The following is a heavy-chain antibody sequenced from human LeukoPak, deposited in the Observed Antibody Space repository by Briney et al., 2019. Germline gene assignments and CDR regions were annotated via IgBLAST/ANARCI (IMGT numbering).Heavy chain of an antibody. J-gene: IGHJ1*01. Sequence: GGSLRLSCAASGHTFSSYGMSWVRQAPGKRLEWVSAISGSTDTTYYADSVKGRFTISRDNSKNTLYLQMNSLRAEDTAVYYCAKDGYNFGHSWGQGTLVTVSS. CDR2: ISGSTDTT. CDR3: AKDGYNFGHS. CDR1: GHTFSSYG. D-gene: IGHD5-24*01. V-gene: IGHV3-23*01.